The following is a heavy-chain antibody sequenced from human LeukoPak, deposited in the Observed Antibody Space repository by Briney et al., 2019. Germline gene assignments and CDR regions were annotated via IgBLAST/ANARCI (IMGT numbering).Heavy chain of an antibody. V-gene: IGHV3-74*01. CDR1: GFTFSSYW. CDR2: INSDGSST. CDR3: ARVDTAMVFYYYYYMDV. Sequence: GGSLRLSCAASGFTFSSYWMHWVRQAPGKVLVWVSRINSDGSSTSYADSVKGRFTISRDNAKNTLYLQMNSLRAEGTAVYYCARVDTAMVFYYYYYMDVWGKGTTVTVSS. J-gene: IGHJ6*03. D-gene: IGHD5-18*01.